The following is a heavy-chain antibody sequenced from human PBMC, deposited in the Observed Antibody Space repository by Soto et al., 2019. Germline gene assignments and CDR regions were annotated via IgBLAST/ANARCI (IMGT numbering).Heavy chain of an antibody. J-gene: IGHJ6*02. Sequence: PSETLSLTCTVSGGSISGYYWGWIRQPPGKGLEWIGYMYNTGSTVYNPSFKSRVTISVDTSKNQFSLKLNSVTAADTAVYYCARDLWGYCGTDCYPLDVWGQGTTVTAP. D-gene: IGHD2-21*02. V-gene: IGHV4-59*01. CDR2: MYNTGST. CDR3: ARDLWGYCGTDCYPLDV. CDR1: GGSISGYY.